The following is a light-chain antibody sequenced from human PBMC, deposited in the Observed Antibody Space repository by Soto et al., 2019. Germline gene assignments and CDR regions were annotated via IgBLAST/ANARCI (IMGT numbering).Light chain of an antibody. CDR3: QSYDSSLIVSKV. J-gene: IGLJ1*01. CDR1: SSNIGAGYD. CDR2: ANS. V-gene: IGLV1-40*01. Sequence: QSVLTQPPSVSGAPGQRVTISCSGSSSNIGAGYDVQWYRQFPGTAPKLIIYANSDRPSGVPDRFSGSKSGTSASLAITGLQAEEEADYYCQSYDSSLIVSKVFGTGTKVTVL.